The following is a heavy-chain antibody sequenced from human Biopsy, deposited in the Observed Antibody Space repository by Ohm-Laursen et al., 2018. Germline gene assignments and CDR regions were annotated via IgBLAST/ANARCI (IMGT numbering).Heavy chain of an antibody. J-gene: IGHJ3*01. D-gene: IGHD2-21*02. CDR1: GYTFYSYG. Sequence: VASVKVSCKASGYTFYSYGITWVRQAPGQGLEWMGWITADNTNSAQKFKGRLTMTTDISTSTAYMGLKGLRPDDTAIYYCARAFGGAYYSYAFDLWGQGTLVTVSS. CDR3: ARAFGGAYYSYAFDL. CDR2: ITADNT. V-gene: IGHV1-18*01.